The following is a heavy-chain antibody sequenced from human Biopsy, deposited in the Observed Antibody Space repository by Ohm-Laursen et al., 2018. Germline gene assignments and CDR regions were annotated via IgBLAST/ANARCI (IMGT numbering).Heavy chain of an antibody. CDR1: GGSFTSYA. CDR3: ARGEGSSWFDP. CDR2: IIPIPNVA. V-gene: IGHV1-69*01. D-gene: IGHD1-26*01. Sequence: SSVKVSCNASGGSFTSYAIGWVRQAPGQGLEWMGGIIPIPNVATYAQKFQGRITITADESTSTAYMELSSLTSDDTAVYFCARGEGSSWFDPWGHGTLVTVSS. J-gene: IGHJ5*02.